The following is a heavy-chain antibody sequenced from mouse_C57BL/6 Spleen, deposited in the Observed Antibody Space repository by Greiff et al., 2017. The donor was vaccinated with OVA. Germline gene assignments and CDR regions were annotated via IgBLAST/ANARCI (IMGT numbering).Heavy chain of an antibody. J-gene: IGHJ2*01. V-gene: IGHV1-54*01. CDR3: ARWIYYYGGSYNYFDY. CDR1: GYAFTNYL. Sequence: QVQLKESGAELVRPGTSVKVSCKASGYAFTNYLIEWVKQRPGQGLEWIGVINPGSGGTNYNEKFKGKATLTADKSSSTAYMQLSSLTSEDSAVYYCARWIYYYGGSYNYFDYWGQGTTLTVSS. D-gene: IGHD1-1*01. CDR2: INPGSGGT.